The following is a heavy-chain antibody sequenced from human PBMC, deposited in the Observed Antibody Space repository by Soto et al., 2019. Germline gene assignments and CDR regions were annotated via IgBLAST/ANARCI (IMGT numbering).Heavy chain of an antibody. Sequence: PGESLKISCKGYGYRFTTYWIGWVRQKPGKGLEWMGIIYPGDSDARYSPSFQGQVIMSADKSISTAYLQWSSLKASDTAVYYCARIDCSGGSCSPNDAFDIWGQGTMVTVSS. CDR1: GYRFTTYW. CDR3: ARIDCSGGSCSPNDAFDI. D-gene: IGHD2-15*01. V-gene: IGHV5-51*01. CDR2: IYPGDSDA. J-gene: IGHJ3*02.